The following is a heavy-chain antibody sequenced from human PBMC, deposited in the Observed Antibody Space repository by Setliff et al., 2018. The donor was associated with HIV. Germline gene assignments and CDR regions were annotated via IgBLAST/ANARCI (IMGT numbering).Heavy chain of an antibody. CDR2: IKTRADNYAT. Sequence: GSLRLSCAASGFTFSGPPIHWVRQASGKGLEWLGRIKTRADNYATAYAASVKGRFTISRDDSMNTAYLQMNSLKIEDTAVYYCTRPQYFYDIGGSDYWGQGTLVTVSS. CDR1: GFTFSGPP. V-gene: IGHV3-73*01. CDR3: TRPQYFYDIGGSDY. D-gene: IGHD3-22*01. J-gene: IGHJ4*02.